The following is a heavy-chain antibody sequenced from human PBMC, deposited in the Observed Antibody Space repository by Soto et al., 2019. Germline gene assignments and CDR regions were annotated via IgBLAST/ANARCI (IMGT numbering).Heavy chain of an antibody. Sequence: QLQLQESGPGLVKPSETLSLTCTVSGGSISSSSYYWGWIRQPPGKGLEWIGSIYYSGSTYYNPSLKSRVTISVDTSKNQFSLKLSSVTAADTAVYYCARHGRGLAFDYWGQGTLVTVSS. V-gene: IGHV4-39*01. CDR2: IYYSGST. D-gene: IGHD3-16*01. CDR3: ARHGRGLAFDY. CDR1: GGSISSSSYY. J-gene: IGHJ4*02.